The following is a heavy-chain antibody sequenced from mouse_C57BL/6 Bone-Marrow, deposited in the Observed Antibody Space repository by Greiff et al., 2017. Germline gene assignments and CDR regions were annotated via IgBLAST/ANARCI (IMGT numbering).Heavy chain of an antibody. CDR3: AMTTVVATDY. CDR2: IDPEDGET. Sequence: EVQLQQSGAELVKPGASVKLSCTASGFNIKDYYMHWVKQRTEQGLEWIGRIDPEDGETKYAPTFQGKATITADTSSNTAYLQLSSLTAEDTAVYYGAMTTVVATDYWGQGTTLTVSS. CDR1: GFNIKDYY. V-gene: IGHV14-2*01. D-gene: IGHD1-1*01. J-gene: IGHJ2*01.